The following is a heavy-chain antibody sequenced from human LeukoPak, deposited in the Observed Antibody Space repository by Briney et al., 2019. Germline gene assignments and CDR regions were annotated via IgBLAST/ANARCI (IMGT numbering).Heavy chain of an antibody. D-gene: IGHD2-21*02. CDR3: ARDGSYCSGDCYRG. Sequence: SAKVSCKASGGTFSSYAISWARQAPGQGLEWMGRIIPILGIANYAQKFQGRVTITADKSTSTAYMELSSLRSEDTAVYYCARDGSYCSGDCYRGWGQGALVTVSS. J-gene: IGHJ4*02. CDR2: IIPILGIA. V-gene: IGHV1-69*04. CDR1: GGTFSSYA.